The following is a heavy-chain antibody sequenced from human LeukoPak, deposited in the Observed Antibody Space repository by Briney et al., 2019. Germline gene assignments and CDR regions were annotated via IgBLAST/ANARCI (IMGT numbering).Heavy chain of an antibody. Sequence: ASVKVSCKASGYTFTSYGISWVRQAPGQGLEWMGWISAYNGNTNYAQKLQGRVTMTTDTSTSTAYVELRSLRSDDTAVYYCAREGLWLAFDYWGQGTLVTVSS. CDR1: GYTFTSYG. CDR3: AREGLWLAFDY. V-gene: IGHV1-18*01. D-gene: IGHD5-12*01. CDR2: ISAYNGNT. J-gene: IGHJ4*02.